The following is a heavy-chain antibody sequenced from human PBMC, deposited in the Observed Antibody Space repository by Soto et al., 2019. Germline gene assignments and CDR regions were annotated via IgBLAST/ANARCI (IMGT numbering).Heavy chain of an antibody. Sequence: GESLKISCQASGYRFTGYWIGWVRQMAGKGLEWIGIIYPGDSDTRYSPSFQGQVTISADKSTNTAYLQWSSLKASDTAMYYCARQSCFGAACCSFLPFDYWGRGTQVTISS. J-gene: IGHJ4*02. CDR2: IYPGDSDT. CDR3: ARQSCFGAACCSFLPFDY. CDR1: GYRFTGYW. D-gene: IGHD3-3*01. V-gene: IGHV5-51*01.